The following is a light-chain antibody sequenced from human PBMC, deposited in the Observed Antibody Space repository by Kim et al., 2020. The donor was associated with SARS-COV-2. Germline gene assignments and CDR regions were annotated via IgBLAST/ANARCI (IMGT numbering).Light chain of an antibody. V-gene: IGKV3-20*01. CDR1: QTVISGF. CDR2: GVS. Sequence: EIVLTQSPGTLSLSPGERATLSCRASQTVISGFLAWYQQKPGQSPRLLIYGVSARTTGIPDRFSGSGSGTDFTLTISRLEPEDSAVYYCHQYAIPPFTFVGGTKVDI. CDR3: HQYAIPPFT. J-gene: IGKJ4*01.